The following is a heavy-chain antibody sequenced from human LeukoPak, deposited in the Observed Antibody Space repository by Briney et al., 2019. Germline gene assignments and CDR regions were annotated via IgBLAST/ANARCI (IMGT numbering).Heavy chain of an antibody. Sequence: GGSLRLSCAASGFTFSGYSMTWVRQAPGKGLEWVSYISSSSSTIYYADSVKGRFTISRDNAKNSLYLQMNSLRAEDTAVYYCARDNYYDGSGYYPFDYWGQGTLVTVSS. CDR1: GFTFSGYS. V-gene: IGHV3-48*01. CDR3: ARDNYYDGSGYYPFDY. J-gene: IGHJ4*02. D-gene: IGHD3-22*01. CDR2: ISSSSSTI.